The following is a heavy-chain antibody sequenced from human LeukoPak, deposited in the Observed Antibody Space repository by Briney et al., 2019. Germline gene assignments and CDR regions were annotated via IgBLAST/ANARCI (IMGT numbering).Heavy chain of an antibody. J-gene: IGHJ4*02. CDR2: IRAYKGNT. Sequence: ASVKVSCKASGYTFTSYGISWVRQAPGQGLEWMGWIRAYKGNTNYAQKLQGRVTMTTDTSTSTAYMELRSLGSDDTAVYYCARDQGYSSGSYYFDYWGQGTLVTVSS. CDR3: ARDQGYSSGSYYFDY. D-gene: IGHD6-19*01. CDR1: GYTFTSYG. V-gene: IGHV1-18*01.